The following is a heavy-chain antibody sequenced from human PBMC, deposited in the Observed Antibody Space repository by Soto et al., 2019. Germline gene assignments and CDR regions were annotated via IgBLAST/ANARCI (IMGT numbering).Heavy chain of an antibody. CDR1: GGTFSSYT. D-gene: IGHD4-17*01. V-gene: IGHV1-69*02. CDR3: ARPAPMTTVTTVAFDI. CDR2: IIPILGIA. Sequence: QVQLVQSGAEVKKPGSSVKVSCKASGGTFSSYTISWVRQAPGQGLEWMGRIIPILGIANYAQKFQGRVTITADKSTSTAYMELSSLRSEDTAVYYCARPAPMTTVTTVAFDIWGQGTMVTVSS. J-gene: IGHJ3*02.